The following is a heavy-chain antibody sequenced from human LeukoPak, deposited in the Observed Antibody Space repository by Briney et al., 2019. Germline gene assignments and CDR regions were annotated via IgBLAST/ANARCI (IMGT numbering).Heavy chain of an antibody. CDR3: ARDGNMAAAGPYDYYYGMDV. CDR2: ISSSGSTI. J-gene: IGHJ6*04. CDR1: GFTFSSYE. Sequence: GSLRLSCAASGFTFSSYEMNWVCQAPGKGLEWVSYISSSGSTIYYADSVKGRFTISRDNAKNSLYLQMNSLRAEDTAVYYCARDGNMAAAGPYDYYYGMDVWGKGTTVTVSS. D-gene: IGHD6-13*01. V-gene: IGHV3-48*03.